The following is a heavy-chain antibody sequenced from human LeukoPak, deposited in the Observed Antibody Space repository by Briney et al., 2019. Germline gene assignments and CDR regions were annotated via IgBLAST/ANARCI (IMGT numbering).Heavy chain of an antibody. CDR2: INPNSGGT. CDR3: ARDSPHYYDSSGYDY. D-gene: IGHD3-22*01. Sequence: GASVKVSCKASGYTFTGYYMHWVRQAPGQGLEWMGWINPNSGGTNYAQKFQGRVTMTRDTSISTAYVELSRLRSDDTAVYYCARDSPHYYDSSGYDYWGQGTLVTVSS. J-gene: IGHJ4*02. CDR1: GYTFTGYY. V-gene: IGHV1-2*02.